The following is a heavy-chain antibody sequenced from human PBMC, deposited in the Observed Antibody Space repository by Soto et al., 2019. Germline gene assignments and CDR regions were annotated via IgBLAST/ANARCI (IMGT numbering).Heavy chain of an antibody. D-gene: IGHD6-19*01. CDR2: IDPSDSYT. J-gene: IGHJ6*02. CDR3: ASGRGIAVAGALGYSYYGMDV. CDR1: GYSFTSYW. Sequence: GESLKISCKGSGYSFTSYWISWVRQMPGKGLEWMGRIDPSDSYTNYSPSFQGHVTISADKSISTAYLQWSSLKASDTAMYYCASGRGIAVAGALGYSYYGMDVWGQGTTVTVSS. V-gene: IGHV5-10-1*01.